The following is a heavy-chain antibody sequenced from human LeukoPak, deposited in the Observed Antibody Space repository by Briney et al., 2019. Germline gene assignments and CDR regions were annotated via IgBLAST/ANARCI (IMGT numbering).Heavy chain of an antibody. Sequence: GGSLRLSCAASGFTFTTYSMTWVRQAPGKGLEWVSSISSDSNYIFYADSLKGRFTISRDNAKNSLYLQMISLRAEDTAVYYCARVAFGLYVMDVWGQGTTVTVSS. CDR1: GFTFTTYS. D-gene: IGHD3/OR15-3a*01. CDR3: ARVAFGLYVMDV. V-gene: IGHV3-21*01. J-gene: IGHJ6*02. CDR2: ISSDSNYI.